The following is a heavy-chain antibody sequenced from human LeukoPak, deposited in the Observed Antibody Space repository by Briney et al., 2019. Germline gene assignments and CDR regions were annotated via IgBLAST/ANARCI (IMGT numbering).Heavy chain of an antibody. CDR3: ARGGFGGYYDY. CDR1: GYTFISYG. V-gene: IGHV1-18*01. CDR2: ISAYNANT. Sequence: ASVKVSCKASGYTFISYGISWVRQAPGQGLEWMGWISAYNANTNYAQKLKGRVTMTTDTSTSTAYMELRSLRSDDTAVYCRARGGFGGYYDYWGQGTLVTVSS. J-gene: IGHJ4*02. D-gene: IGHD3-22*01.